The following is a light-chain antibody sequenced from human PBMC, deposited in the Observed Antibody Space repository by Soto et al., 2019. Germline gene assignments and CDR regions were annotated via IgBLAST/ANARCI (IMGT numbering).Light chain of an antibody. CDR2: GAS. CDR1: KSVSSN. Sequence: EIVMTQSPATLSVSPGDRATISCRASKSVSSNLAWYHQKPGQAPRLLIHGASTRATGIPARFSGSGSWTEFTLTITSLQYENFAGYYCQQYNNWPPYTFGQGTKLETK. J-gene: IGKJ2*01. V-gene: IGKV3-15*01. CDR3: QQYNNWPPYT.